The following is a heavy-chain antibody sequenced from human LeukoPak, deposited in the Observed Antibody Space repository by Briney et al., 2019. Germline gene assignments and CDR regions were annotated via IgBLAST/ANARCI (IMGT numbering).Heavy chain of an antibody. V-gene: IGHV3-66*01. CDR3: ARLNFGDDY. CDR1: GFTVSSKY. Sequence: GGSLRLSCAASGFTVSSKYINWVRQAPRKGLEWVSLIYGSTSADYADSVKGRFTISRDNSMNTVYLQMNSLRAEDTAIYYCARLNFGDDYWGQGTLVAVSS. J-gene: IGHJ4*02. CDR2: IYGSTSA. D-gene: IGHD4-17*01.